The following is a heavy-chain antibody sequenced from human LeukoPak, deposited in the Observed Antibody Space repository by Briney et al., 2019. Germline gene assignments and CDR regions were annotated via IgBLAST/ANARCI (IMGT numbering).Heavy chain of an antibody. CDR2: IRGVGGST. CDR3: AKVLSSGWDSGYFDY. Sequence: GGSMRLSCAASGFTFDDYAMHWVRQAPGKGLGWVSLIRGVGGSTKYADSVKGRFTISRDKSKNTLYLQMNNLRTEDSALYYCAKVLSSGWDSGYFDYWGQGTLVTVSS. J-gene: IGHJ4*02. D-gene: IGHD6-19*01. V-gene: IGHV3-43*02. CDR1: GFTFDDYA.